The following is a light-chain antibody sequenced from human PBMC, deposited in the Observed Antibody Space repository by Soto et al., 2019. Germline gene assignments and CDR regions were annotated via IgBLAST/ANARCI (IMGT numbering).Light chain of an antibody. CDR2: DAS. J-gene: IGKJ1*01. CDR1: QSVSNN. V-gene: IGKV3-15*01. CDR3: QQYNNWPPCT. Sequence: ILMTQSPATLSVSPGERATLSCRASQSVSNNLAWYQQKPGQAPRLLIYDASTTATGIPARFSGSGSGTAFTLTISGLQSEDFAVYYCQQYNNWPPCTFGQGTKVEIK.